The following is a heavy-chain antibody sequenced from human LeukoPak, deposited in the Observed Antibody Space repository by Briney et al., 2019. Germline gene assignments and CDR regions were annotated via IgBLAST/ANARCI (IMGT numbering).Heavy chain of an antibody. CDR3: ANSGGYCSSTSCLYYYYYYGMDV. V-gene: IGHV3-23*01. CDR2: ISGSGGST. CDR1: GFTFSSYA. J-gene: IGHJ6*02. Sequence: GGSLRLSCAASGFTFSSYAMSWVRQAPGKGLEWVSAISGSGGSTYYADSVKGRFTISRDNSKNTLYLQMNSLGAEDTAVYYCANSGGYCSSTSCLYYYYYYGMDVWGQGTTVTVSS. D-gene: IGHD2-2*01.